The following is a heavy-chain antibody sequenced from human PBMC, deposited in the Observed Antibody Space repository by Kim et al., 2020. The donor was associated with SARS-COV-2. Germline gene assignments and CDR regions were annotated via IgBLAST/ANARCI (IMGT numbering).Heavy chain of an antibody. J-gene: IGHJ6*02. CDR3: ARGGARFGELPYYGMDV. Sequence: ASVKVSCKASGYTFTSYGISWVRQAPGQGLEWMGWISAYNGNTNYARKLQGRVTMTTDTSTSTAYMELRSLRSDDTAVYYCARGGARFGELPYYGMDVWGQGTTVTVSS. CDR1: GYTFTSYG. CDR2: ISAYNGNT. D-gene: IGHD3-10*01. V-gene: IGHV1-18*04.